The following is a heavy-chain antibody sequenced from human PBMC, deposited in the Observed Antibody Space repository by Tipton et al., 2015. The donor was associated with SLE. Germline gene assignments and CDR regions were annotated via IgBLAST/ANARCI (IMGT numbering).Heavy chain of an antibody. D-gene: IGHD5-12*01. CDR2: IFYTGGT. Sequence: LRLSCAVSRVSMKSGAYYWTWIRQLPGQGLEFIGYIFYTGGTYYSPSLKGRVVISMDTSKNHFYLNLTSVTAADTAVYYCAGTWLHLDSWGQGILVTVSS. J-gene: IGHJ4*02. V-gene: IGHV4-31*02. CDR3: AGTWLHLDS. CDR1: RVSMKSGAYY.